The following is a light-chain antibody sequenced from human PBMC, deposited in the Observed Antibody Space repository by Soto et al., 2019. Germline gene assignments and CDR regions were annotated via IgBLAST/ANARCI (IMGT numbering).Light chain of an antibody. Sequence: QSALTQPASVSGSPGQSITISCTGTSSDVGDYNYVSWYQQHPGKAPKLIVYXXXXXXXXXXXXXXGSKSGHTASLTISGLQDDDXADYYCSSSITNNIVVFGGGTQLTVL. CDR3: SSSITNNIVV. J-gene: IGLJ2*01. V-gene: IGLV2-14*01. CDR1: SSDVGDYNY. CDR2: XXX.